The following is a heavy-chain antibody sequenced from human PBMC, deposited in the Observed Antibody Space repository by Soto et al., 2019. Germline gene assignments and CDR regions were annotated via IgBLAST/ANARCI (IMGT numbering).Heavy chain of an antibody. Sequence: QVQLQESGPGLVKPSDTLSLTCAVSGFSISSSNWWAWIRQPPGKGLEWIGYIYYSGSMYYNPSLQSRVTMSVDKSNNQFSLKLSSVTAVDTAVYYCATKGNGIYYFDYWGQGTLVTVSS. J-gene: IGHJ4*02. CDR3: ATKGNGIYYFDY. D-gene: IGHD2-15*01. CDR1: GFSISSSNW. V-gene: IGHV4-28*05. CDR2: IYYSGSM.